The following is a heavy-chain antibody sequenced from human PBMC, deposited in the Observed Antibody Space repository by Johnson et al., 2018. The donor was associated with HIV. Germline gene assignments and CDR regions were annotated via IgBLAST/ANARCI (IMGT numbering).Heavy chain of an antibody. J-gene: IGHJ3*02. CDR2: IGTAGDT. V-gene: IGHV3-13*01. D-gene: IGHD3-10*01. CDR3: AKAPYGSGIRPGAFDI. Sequence: MLLVESGGGLVQPGGSLRLSCAASGFTFSSSDMHWVRQATGKGLEWVSAIGTAGDTYYPGSVKGRFTISRENAKNSLYLQMNSLRAEDTAVYYCAKAPYGSGIRPGAFDIWGQGTMVTVSS. CDR1: GFTFSSSD.